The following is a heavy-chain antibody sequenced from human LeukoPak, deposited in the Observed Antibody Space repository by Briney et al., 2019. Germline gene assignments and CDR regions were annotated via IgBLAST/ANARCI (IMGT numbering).Heavy chain of an antibody. CDR1: GYSISSGYY. V-gene: IGHV4-38-2*02. CDR3: ARRPFAPYYYGSGRSNWFDP. CDR2: IYHSGST. J-gene: IGHJ5*02. Sequence: PSETLSLTCTVSGYSISSGYYWGWIRQPPGKGLEWIGSIYHSGSTNYNPSLKSRVTISVDTSKNQFSLKLSSVTAADTAVYYCARRPFAPYYYGSGRSNWFDPWGQGTLVTVSS. D-gene: IGHD3-10*01.